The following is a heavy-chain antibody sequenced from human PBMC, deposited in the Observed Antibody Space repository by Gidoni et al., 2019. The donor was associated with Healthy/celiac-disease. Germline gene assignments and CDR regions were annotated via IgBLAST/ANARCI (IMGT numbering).Heavy chain of an antibody. CDR2: ISGSGGST. CDR1: GFTFGMYA. CDR3: AKGGGIRYFDWLFLNYFDY. J-gene: IGHJ4*02. D-gene: IGHD3-9*01. V-gene: IGHV3-23*01. Sequence: VQLWESGGGLVKPGGSLSLSGAALGFTFGMYAWSGVRKAPGKGLEWVSAISGSGGSTYYADSVKGRFTISRDNSKNTLYLQMNSLRAEDTAVYYCAKGGGIRYFDWLFLNYFDYWGQGTLVTVSS.